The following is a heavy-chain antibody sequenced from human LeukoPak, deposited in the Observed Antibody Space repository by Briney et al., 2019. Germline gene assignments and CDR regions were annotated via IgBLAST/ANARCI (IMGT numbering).Heavy chain of an antibody. CDR1: GFTFSSYW. J-gene: IGHJ5*02. V-gene: IGHV3-7*01. CDR3: ASITMIVEDYRGYNWFDP. Sequence: GGSLRLSCAASGFTFSSYWMSWVRQAPGKGLEWVANIKQDGSEKYYVDSVKGRFTISRDNAKNSLYLQMNSLRAEDTAVYYCASITMIVEDYRGYNWFDPWGQGTLVTVSS. CDR2: IKQDGSEK. D-gene: IGHD3-22*01.